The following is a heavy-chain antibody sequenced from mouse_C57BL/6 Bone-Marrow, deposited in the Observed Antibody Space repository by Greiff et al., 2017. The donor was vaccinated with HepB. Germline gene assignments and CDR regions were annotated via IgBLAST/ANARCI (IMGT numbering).Heavy chain of an antibody. D-gene: IGHD2-4*01. CDR3: ARNVDDYDGPGFAY. CDR1: GFSFTSYG. V-gene: IGHV2-2*01. Sequence: VQLQQSGPGLVQPSQSLSITCTVSGFSFTSYGVHWVRQSPGKGLEWLGVIWSGGSTDYNAAFISRLSISKDNSKSQVFFKMNRLQADDTATYYCARNVDDYDGPGFAYWGQGTLVTVSA. J-gene: IGHJ3*01. CDR2: IWSGGST.